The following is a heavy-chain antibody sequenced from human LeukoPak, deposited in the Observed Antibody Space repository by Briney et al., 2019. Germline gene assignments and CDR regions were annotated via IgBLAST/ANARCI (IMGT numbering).Heavy chain of an antibody. CDR2: ISSSSSYI. V-gene: IGHV3-21*01. CDR3: ARDKGGYSGYEALHYYYYMDV. Sequence: NPGGSLRLSCAASGFTFSSYSMNWVRQAPGKGLEWVSSISSSSSYIYYADSVKGRFTISRDNAKNSLYLQMNSLRAEDTAVYYCARDKGGYSGYEALHYYYYMDVWGKGTTVTISS. D-gene: IGHD5-12*01. J-gene: IGHJ6*03. CDR1: GFTFSSYS.